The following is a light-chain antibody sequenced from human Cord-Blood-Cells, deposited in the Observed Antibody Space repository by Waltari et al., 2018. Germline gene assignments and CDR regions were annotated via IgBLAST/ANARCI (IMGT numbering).Light chain of an antibody. J-gene: IGLJ3*02. CDR2: DVS. Sequence: QSALTQPASVSGSPGQSITISCTGTSSDVGGYNYVSWYQQHPGKATKLMIYDVSNRPSGFSNRFSGSKSGNTASLTISGLQAEDEADYYCSSYTSSSTRVFGGGTKLTVL. CDR3: SSYTSSSTRV. CDR1: SSDVGGYNY. V-gene: IGLV2-14*03.